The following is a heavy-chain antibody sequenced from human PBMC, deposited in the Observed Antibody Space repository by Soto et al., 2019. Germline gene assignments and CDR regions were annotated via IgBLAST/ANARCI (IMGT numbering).Heavy chain of an antibody. Sequence: EVQLVESGGGLIQPGGSLRLSCAASGFIFSSYSMNWVRQAPGKGLEWVSYISSTGSIIYYADSVKGRFTISRDNAKNSLYLQMNSLRDEDTAVYYCARGRCALSEFDDWGQGTLVTVSS. CDR3: ARGRCALSEFDD. CDR2: ISSTGSII. J-gene: IGHJ4*02. V-gene: IGHV3-48*02. D-gene: IGHD2-8*01. CDR1: GFIFSSYS.